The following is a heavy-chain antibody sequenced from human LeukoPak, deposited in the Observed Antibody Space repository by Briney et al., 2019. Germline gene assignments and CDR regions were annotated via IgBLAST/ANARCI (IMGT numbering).Heavy chain of an antibody. D-gene: IGHD5-12*01. CDR3: ARLGGYSGYDHMD. CDR1: GGSISSYY. Sequence: SETLSLTCTVSGGSISSYYWSWIRQPTGKGLKWIGYIYYSGSTNYNPSLKSRVTISVDTSKNQFSLKLSSVTAADTAVYYCARLGGYSGYDHMDWGQGTQVTVSS. V-gene: IGHV4-59*01. J-gene: IGHJ4*02. CDR2: IYYSGST.